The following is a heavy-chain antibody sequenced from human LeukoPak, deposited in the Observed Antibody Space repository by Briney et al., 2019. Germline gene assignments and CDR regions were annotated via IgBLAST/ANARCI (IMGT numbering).Heavy chain of an antibody. V-gene: IGHV4-59*08. Sequence: SETLSLTCTVSGGSISSYYWSWIRQPPGKGLEWLGYIYYSGSTNYNPSLKSRVTISVGTSKNQFSLKLSSVTAADTAVYYCARHRIAVAGIFFDYWGQGTLVTVSS. CDR3: ARHRIAVAGIFFDY. CDR1: GGSISSYY. CDR2: IYYSGST. D-gene: IGHD6-19*01. J-gene: IGHJ4*02.